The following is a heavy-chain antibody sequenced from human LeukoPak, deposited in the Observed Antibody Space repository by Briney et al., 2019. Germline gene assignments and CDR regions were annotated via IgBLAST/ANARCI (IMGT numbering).Heavy chain of an antibody. J-gene: IGHJ4*02. CDR3: AREGGQVATTLRYFDY. V-gene: IGHV4-39*02. D-gene: IGHD5-24*01. CDR2: IYYSGNT. CDR1: GDSISTSNSY. Sequence: SETLSLTCTVSGDSISTSNSYWGWIRQLPGKGLEWIGSIYYSGNTYYNASLKSRVTISVDTSKNQFSLKLTSVTAADTAVYYCAREGGQVATTLRYFDYWGQGTLVTVSS.